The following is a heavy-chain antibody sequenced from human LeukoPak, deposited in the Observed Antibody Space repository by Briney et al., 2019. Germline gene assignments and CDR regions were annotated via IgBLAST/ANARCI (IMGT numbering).Heavy chain of an antibody. J-gene: IGHJ4*02. CDR3: ARDLYRIVVVPHYFDY. CDR2: IKQDGSEK. D-gene: IGHD3-22*01. CDR1: GGSISSYY. V-gene: IGHV3-7*01. Sequence: ETLSLTCTVSGGSISSYYWSWIRQPPGKGLEWVANIKQDGSEKYYVDSVKGRFTISRDNAKNSLYLQMNSLRGEDTAVYYCARDLYRIVVVPHYFDYWGQGSLVTVSS.